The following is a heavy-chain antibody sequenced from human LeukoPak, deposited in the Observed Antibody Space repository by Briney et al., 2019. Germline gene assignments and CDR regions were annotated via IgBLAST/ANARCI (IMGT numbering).Heavy chain of an antibody. CDR2: ICGDSGNR. CDR1: GFIFKDYS. CDR3: VLSFISPKSVREGGGFDV. V-gene: IGHV3-48*01. J-gene: IGHJ3*01. Sequence: GGSLRLSCDTSGFIFKDYSMNWVGQGPGKEVEGMSYICGDSGNRHYAASVKGRFTISRDDAKNSHFLQMSSLRAEDTAVYSCVLSFISPKSVREGGGFDVWGQGTMVTVSS. D-gene: IGHD2/OR15-2a*01.